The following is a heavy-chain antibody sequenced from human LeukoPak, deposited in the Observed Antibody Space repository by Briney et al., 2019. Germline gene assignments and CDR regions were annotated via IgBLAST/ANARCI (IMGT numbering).Heavy chain of an antibody. Sequence: PSETLSLTCTVSGGSISSSSYYWGWIRQPPGKGLEWIGSIYYSGSTYYNPSLKSRVTISVDTSKNQFSLKLSSVTAADTAVYYCAREPQMQAPSSSTSLWGQGTLVTVSS. D-gene: IGHD2-2*01. V-gene: IGHV4-39*07. CDR2: IYYSGST. CDR1: GGSISSSSYY. J-gene: IGHJ4*02. CDR3: AREPQMQAPSSSTSL.